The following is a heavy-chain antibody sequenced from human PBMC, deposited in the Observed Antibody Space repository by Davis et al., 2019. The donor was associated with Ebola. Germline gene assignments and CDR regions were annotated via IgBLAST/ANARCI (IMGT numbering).Heavy chain of an antibody. CDR1: GGSISSGGYS. D-gene: IGHD2-2*01. CDR2: IYHSGST. CDR3: ARDWCSSTSCYLIYDAFDI. Sequence: PSETLSLTCAVSGGSISSGGYSWSWIRQPPGKGLEWIGYIYHSGSTYYNPSLKSRITISVDTSKNQFSLKLSSVTAADTAVYYCARDWCSSTSCYLIYDAFDILGQGTMVTVSS. J-gene: IGHJ3*02. V-gene: IGHV4-30-2*01.